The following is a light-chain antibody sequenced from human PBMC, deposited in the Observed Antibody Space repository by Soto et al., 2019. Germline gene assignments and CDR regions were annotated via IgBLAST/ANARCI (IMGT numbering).Light chain of an antibody. V-gene: IGKV3-11*01. CDR3: QQRSNWPPLT. Sequence: EIVLTQSPATLSLSPGERATLSCRASQSVSSYLAWYQQKPGQAPRLLIYDASNRATGIPARFSGSGSGPDFTLTIIRLEPEDFAVYYCQQRSNWPPLTFGGGTKVEIK. CDR2: DAS. J-gene: IGKJ4*01. CDR1: QSVSSY.